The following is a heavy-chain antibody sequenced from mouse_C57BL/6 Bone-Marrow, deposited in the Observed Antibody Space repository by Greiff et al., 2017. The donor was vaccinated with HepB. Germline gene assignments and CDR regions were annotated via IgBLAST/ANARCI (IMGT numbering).Heavy chain of an antibody. Sequence: VHVKQSGPELVKPGASVKISCKASGYSFTGYYMNWVKQSPEKSLEWIGEINPSTGGTTYNQKFKAKATLTVDKSSSTAYMQLKSLTSEDSAVYYCARRDYGSWYFDVWGTGTTVTVSS. V-gene: IGHV1-42*01. CDR3: ARRDYGSWYFDV. J-gene: IGHJ1*03. CDR2: INPSTGGT. CDR1: GYSFTGYY. D-gene: IGHD1-1*01.